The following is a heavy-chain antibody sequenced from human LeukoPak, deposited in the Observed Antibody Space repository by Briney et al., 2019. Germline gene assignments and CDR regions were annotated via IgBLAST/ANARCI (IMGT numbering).Heavy chain of an antibody. CDR3: ARVGGTNFYYYGLDV. CDR2: IYDSGST. J-gene: IGHJ6*02. Sequence: GSLRLSCAASGFTFSSYAMSWIRQPPGKGLEWIGYIYDSGSTNYNPSLKSRVTISVDTSKNQLSLKLNSVTAADTAVYYCARVGGTNFYYYGLDVWGQGTTVTVSS. D-gene: IGHD3-3*01. CDR1: GFTFSSYA. V-gene: IGHV4-59*01.